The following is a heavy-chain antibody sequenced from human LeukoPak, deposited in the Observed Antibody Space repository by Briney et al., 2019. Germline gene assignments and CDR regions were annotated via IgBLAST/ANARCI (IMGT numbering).Heavy chain of an antibody. CDR3: ATGRVGGLRNYYYYMDV. J-gene: IGHJ6*03. D-gene: IGHD2-15*01. CDR1: GGSISSYY. Sequence: NPSKTLSLTCTVSGGSISSYYWSWIRQPPGKGLEWIGEVNHSGSTNYNASLKSRVTISRDTSKNHFSLKLTSVTAADTAVYYCATGRVGGLRNYYYYMDVWGTGTTVTVSS. V-gene: IGHV4-34*01. CDR2: VNHSGST.